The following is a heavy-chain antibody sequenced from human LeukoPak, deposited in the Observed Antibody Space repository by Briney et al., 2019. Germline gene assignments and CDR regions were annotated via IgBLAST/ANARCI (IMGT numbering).Heavy chain of an antibody. J-gene: IGHJ3*02. CDR3: ARRQLLWGNAFDI. CDR1: GFTFSDHW. Sequence: PGGSLRLSCAASGFTFSDHWMSWVRQAPGKGLEWVANIKQDGSERYYVDSVKGRFTISRDNAKNSLYLQMNSLRAEDTAVYYCARRQLLWGNAFDIWGQGTMVTVSS. CDR2: IKQDGSER. D-gene: IGHD3-10*01. V-gene: IGHV3-7*01.